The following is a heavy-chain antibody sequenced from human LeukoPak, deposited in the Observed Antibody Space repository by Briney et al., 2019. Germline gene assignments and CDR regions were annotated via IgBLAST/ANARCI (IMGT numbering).Heavy chain of an antibody. CDR2: ISAYNGNT. Sequence: ASVKVSCKASGYTFTGYGISWVRQAPGQGLEWMGWISAYNGNTNYAQKLQGRVTMTTDTSTSTAYMELRSLRSDDTAVYYCARGRGYSGSYLGPKNPFDYWGQGTLVTVSS. CDR3: ARGRGYSGSYLGPKNPFDY. J-gene: IGHJ4*02. V-gene: IGHV1-18*01. D-gene: IGHD1-26*01. CDR1: GYTFTGYG.